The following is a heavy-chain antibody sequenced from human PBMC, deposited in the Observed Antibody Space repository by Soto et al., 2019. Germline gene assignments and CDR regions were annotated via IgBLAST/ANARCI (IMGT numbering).Heavy chain of an antibody. CDR2: INPSGGST. CDR1: GYTFTSYY. D-gene: IGHD1-7*01. J-gene: IGHJ5*02. Sequence: ASVKVSCKASGYTFTSYYMHWVRQAPGQGLEWMGIINPSGGSTSYAQKFQGRVTMTRDTSTSTVYMELSSLRSEDTAVYYCARGGDQYNWNYEGWFDPWGQGTLVTVSS. V-gene: IGHV1-46*01. CDR3: ARGGDQYNWNYEGWFDP.